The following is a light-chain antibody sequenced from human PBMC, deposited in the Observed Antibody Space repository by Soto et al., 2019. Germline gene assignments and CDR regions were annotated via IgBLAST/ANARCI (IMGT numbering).Light chain of an antibody. CDR2: GNS. V-gene: IGLV1-40*01. CDR3: QSYDSSLSGSV. Sequence: QLVLTQPPSVSGAPGQRVTISCTGSSSNIGAGYDVHWYQQLPGTAPRLLIYGNSNRPSWVPDRFSGSKSGTSASLAITGLQAEDEADYFCQSYDSSLSGSVFGGGTTLTVL. J-gene: IGLJ2*01. CDR1: SSNIGAGYD.